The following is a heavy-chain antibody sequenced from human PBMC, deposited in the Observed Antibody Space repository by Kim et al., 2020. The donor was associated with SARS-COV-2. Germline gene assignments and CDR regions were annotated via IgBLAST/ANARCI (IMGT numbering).Heavy chain of an antibody. CDR3: AKTGHSATIYYYYGMDV. CDR1: GFTFSSYA. D-gene: IGHD5-12*01. CDR2: ISGSGGST. Sequence: GGSLRLSCAAFGFTFSSYAMSWVRQAPGKGLEWVSAISGSGGSTYYADSVKGRFTISRDNSTNTLYLQMNSLRAEDTAVYYCAKTGHSATIYYYYGMDVWGQGTTVTVSS. J-gene: IGHJ6*02. V-gene: IGHV3-23*01.